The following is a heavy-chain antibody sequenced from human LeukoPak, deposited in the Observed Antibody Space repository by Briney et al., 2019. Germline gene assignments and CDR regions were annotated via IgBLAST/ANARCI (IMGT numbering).Heavy chain of an antibody. CDR3: ARVVRYCSGGSCYSGLYYFDY. CDR2: INHSGST. Sequence: SETLSLTCAVYGGSFSGYYWSWNRQPPGKGLEWIGEINHSGSTNYNPSLKSRVTISVDTSKNQFSLKLSSVTAADTAVYYCARVVRYCSGGSCYSGLYYFDYWGQGTLVTVSS. J-gene: IGHJ4*02. D-gene: IGHD2-15*01. CDR1: GGSFSGYY. V-gene: IGHV4-34*01.